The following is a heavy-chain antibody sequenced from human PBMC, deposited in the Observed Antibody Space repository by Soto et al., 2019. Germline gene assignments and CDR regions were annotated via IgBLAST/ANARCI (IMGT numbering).Heavy chain of an antibody. V-gene: IGHV1-69*02. CDR2: IIPVIDIA. CDR3: ARQEHVATTCYFDY. CDR1: GGTFNSYT. Sequence: HVQLVQFGVEVKKPGSSVRVSCKASGGTFNSYTISWVRQAPGQRLEWMGMIIPVIDIANYAQKFPGRLTFTADKPTGTAYMELSSRTAEDTAVYYCARQEHVATTCYFDYWGQRTLVTVSS. D-gene: IGHD5-12*01. J-gene: IGHJ4*02.